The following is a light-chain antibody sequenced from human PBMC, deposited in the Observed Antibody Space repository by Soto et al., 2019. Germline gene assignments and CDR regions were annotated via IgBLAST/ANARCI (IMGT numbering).Light chain of an antibody. V-gene: IGKV1-39*01. CDR3: QQSYSTPWT. CDR2: AAS. J-gene: IGKJ1*01. Sequence: DIQMTQSPSYLSASVGDRVTITCRASQSISSYLNWYQQKPGKAPKLLIYAASSLQSVVPSRFSGSGSGTDFTLTISSLQPEDFATYYCQQSYSTPWTFGQGTKVDIK. CDR1: QSISSY.